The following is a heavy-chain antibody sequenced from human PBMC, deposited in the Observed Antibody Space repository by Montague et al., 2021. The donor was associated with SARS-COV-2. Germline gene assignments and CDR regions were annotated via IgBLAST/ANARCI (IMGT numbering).Heavy chain of an antibody. CDR1: GGSISSYY. J-gene: IGHJ3*01. CDR2: IHYSGST. Sequence: SETLSLTCTVSGGSISSYYWSWIRQPPGKGLEWIGYIHYSGSTNYNPSLKSRVTISVDTSKNQFSLKLSSVTAADTAVYYCAREAWFGELYDGFDVWGQGTMVTVSS. D-gene: IGHD3-10*01. CDR3: AREAWFGELYDGFDV. V-gene: IGHV4-59*01.